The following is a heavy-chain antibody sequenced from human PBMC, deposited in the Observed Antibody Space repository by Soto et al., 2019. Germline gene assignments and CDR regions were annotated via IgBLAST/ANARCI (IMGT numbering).Heavy chain of an antibody. D-gene: IGHD4-17*01. V-gene: IGHV4-59*01. CDR2: IYYSGST. CDR3: ARVPPYGDYDPERYYYYYMDV. CDR1: GGSISSYY. Sequence: SETLSLTCTVSGGSISSYYWSWIRQPPGKGLEWIGYIYYSGSTNYNPSLKSRVTISVDTSKNQFSLKLSSVTAADTAVYYCARVPPYGDYDPERYYYYYMDVWGKGTTVTVSS. J-gene: IGHJ6*03.